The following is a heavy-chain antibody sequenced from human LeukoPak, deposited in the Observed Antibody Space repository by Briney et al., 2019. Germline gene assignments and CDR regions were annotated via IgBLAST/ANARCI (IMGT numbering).Heavy chain of an antibody. CDR3: AGGISATGGG. CDR1: GFTFSTYW. Sequence: GGSLRLSCAASGFTFSTYWMHWVRQVPGKGLVWVSRINSDGSITTYADSVKGRFTISRDNAKNPLYLQMNSLRVEDTAVYYCAGGISATGGGWGQGTMVTVSS. V-gene: IGHV3-74*01. D-gene: IGHD6-13*01. CDR2: INSDGSIT. J-gene: IGHJ3*01.